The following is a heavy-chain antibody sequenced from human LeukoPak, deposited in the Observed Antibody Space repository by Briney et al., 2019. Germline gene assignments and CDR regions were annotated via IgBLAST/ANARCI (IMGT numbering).Heavy chain of an antibody. Sequence: SETLSLTCAVSGGSISSGGYSWSWIRQPPGKGLEWIGYIYHSGSTYYNPSLKSRVTISVDRSKNQFSLKLSSVTAADTAVYYCARGDSSGYPYYFDYWGQGTLVTVSS. CDR3: ARGDSSGYPYYFDY. D-gene: IGHD3-22*01. V-gene: IGHV4-30-2*01. J-gene: IGHJ4*02. CDR1: GGSISSGGYS. CDR2: IYHSGST.